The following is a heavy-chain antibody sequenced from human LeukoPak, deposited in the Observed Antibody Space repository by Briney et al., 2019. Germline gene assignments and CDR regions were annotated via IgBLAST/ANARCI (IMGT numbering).Heavy chain of an antibody. CDR3: AKDPEWRPEYYFDY. CDR1: GFTFSSYA. CDR2: ISGSGGST. D-gene: IGHD1-14*01. Sequence: GGSLRLSCAASGFTFSSYAMSWVRQAPGKGLEWVSAISGSGGSTYYADSVKGRFTISRDNSKNTLYLQMDSLRAEDTAVYYCAKDPEWRPEYYFDYWGQGTLVTVS. V-gene: IGHV3-23*01. J-gene: IGHJ4*02.